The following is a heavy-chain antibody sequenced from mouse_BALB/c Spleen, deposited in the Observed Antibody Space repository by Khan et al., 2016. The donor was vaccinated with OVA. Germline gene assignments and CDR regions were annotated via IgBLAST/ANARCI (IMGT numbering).Heavy chain of an antibody. D-gene: IGHD1-1*01. CDR2: IDPETGGT. Sequence: QVQLQQSGAELVRPGASVTLSCKASGYTFTDYEMHWVKQTPVHGLEWIGAIDPETGGTAYNQKFKGKATLTAVKSSSTAYMELRSLTSEDSAVDYCTRSYYGSSGFDYWGQGTTLTVSS. CDR3: TRSYYGSSGFDY. CDR1: GYTFTDYE. J-gene: IGHJ2*01. V-gene: IGHV1-15*01.